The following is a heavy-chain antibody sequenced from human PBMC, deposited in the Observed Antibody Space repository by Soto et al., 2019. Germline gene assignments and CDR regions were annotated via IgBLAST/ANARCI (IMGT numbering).Heavy chain of an antibody. Sequence: QVHLQESGPGLVKPSGTLSLTCDVSGASISSNWWSWVRQPPGKGLEGVGEIYHNGNSHYNPSLEGRATLSMDMSKNQISLRLTSVTAADPAVYYCARHISVPTTRGFNYWGQGALVPVSS. D-gene: IGHD4-17*01. V-gene: IGHV4-4*02. J-gene: IGHJ4*02. CDR1: GASISSNW. CDR2: IYHNGNS. CDR3: ARHISVPTTRGFNY.